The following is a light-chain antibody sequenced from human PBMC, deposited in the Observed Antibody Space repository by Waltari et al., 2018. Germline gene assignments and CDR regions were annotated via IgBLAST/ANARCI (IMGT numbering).Light chain of an antibody. V-gene: IGKV4-1*01. Sequence: DIVMTQSPDSLTVSLGERATINCKSSQSVLFSSDNKNYLAWYQQKPGQPPKLLIYWASPRESGVPDRFSGSGSGTDFTLTISSLQAEDVAVYFCQQYYIAQYTFGQGTKLEIK. CDR3: QQYYIAQYT. J-gene: IGKJ2*01. CDR1: QSVLFSSDNKNY. CDR2: WAS.